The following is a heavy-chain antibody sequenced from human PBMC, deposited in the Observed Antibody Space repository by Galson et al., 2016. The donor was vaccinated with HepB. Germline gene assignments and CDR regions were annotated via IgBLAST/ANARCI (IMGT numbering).Heavy chain of an antibody. V-gene: IGHV3-23*01. CDR3: AKSGLTVATFFY. J-gene: IGHJ4*02. CDR2: ISVSGGNT. Sequence: WVRQAPGKGLEWVSGISVSGGNTYYADSVKGRFTISRDNSKNTLYVQMNSLRAEDTAVYYCAKSGLTVATFFYWGQGTLVTVSS. D-gene: IGHD5-12*01.